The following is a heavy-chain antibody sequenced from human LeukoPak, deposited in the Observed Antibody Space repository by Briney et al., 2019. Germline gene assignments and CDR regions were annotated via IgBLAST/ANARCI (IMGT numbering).Heavy chain of an antibody. Sequence: GGSLRLSCAASGFTFSTYTMSWVRQAPGEWLEWVSAISGSGGNTYYADSVKGRFTISRDNSKNTLYLQMDSLRADDTAVYYCAKAAFSRTSYFDYWGQGTLVTASS. D-gene: IGHD3-3*02. V-gene: IGHV3-23*01. CDR3: AKAAFSRTSYFDY. CDR1: GFTFSTYT. CDR2: ISGSGGNT. J-gene: IGHJ4*02.